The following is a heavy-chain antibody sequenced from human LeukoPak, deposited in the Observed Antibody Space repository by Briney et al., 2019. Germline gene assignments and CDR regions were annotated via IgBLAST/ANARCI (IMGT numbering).Heavy chain of an antibody. CDR2: IYYSGST. CDR1: GGSISSGGYY. V-gene: IGHV4-31*03. J-gene: IGHJ6*03. D-gene: IGHD4-23*01. CDR3: VTSSPGGWAGSGYYYMDV. Sequence: SETLSLTCTVSGGSISSGGYYWSWIRQHPGKGLEWIGYIYYSGSTYYNPSLKSRVTISVDTSKNQFSLKLSSVTAADTAVYYCVTSSPGGWAGSGYYYMDVWGKGTTVTVSS.